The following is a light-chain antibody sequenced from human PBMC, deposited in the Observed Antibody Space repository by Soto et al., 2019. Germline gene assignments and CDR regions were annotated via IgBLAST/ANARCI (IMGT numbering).Light chain of an antibody. Sequence: DIQMTQSPSTLSATAGDRVTITCRASQSISSWLAWYQHKPGKAPKLLIYDASNLDSGVPSRFSGSGSGTEFSRTISNLQPDDCATYYCQQDENYWTFGQGTRVEIK. V-gene: IGKV1-5*01. CDR3: QQDENYWT. CDR2: DAS. J-gene: IGKJ1*01. CDR1: QSISSW.